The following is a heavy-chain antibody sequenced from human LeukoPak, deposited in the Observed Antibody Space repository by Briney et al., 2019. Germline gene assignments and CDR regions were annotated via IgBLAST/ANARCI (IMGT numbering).Heavy chain of an antibody. D-gene: IGHD3-10*01. V-gene: IGHV4-34*01. CDR3: ARRGYTYYYGSGSYFTY. J-gene: IGHJ4*02. CDR1: GGSFSGYY. CDR2: INHSGST. Sequence: SETLSLTRAVYGGSFSGYYWSWIRQPPGKGLEWIGEINHSGSTNYNPSLKSRVTISVDTSKNQFSLKLSSVTAADTAVYYCARRGYTYYYGSGSYFTYWGQGTLVTVSS.